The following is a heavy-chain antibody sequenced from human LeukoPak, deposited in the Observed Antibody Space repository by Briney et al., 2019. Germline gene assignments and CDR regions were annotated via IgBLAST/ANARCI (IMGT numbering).Heavy chain of an antibody. D-gene: IGHD4-11*01. CDR2: INWNGGST. CDR3: ARQRTTVTGYYYYYYYMDV. Sequence: GGSLRLSCVVSGFTFDDYGMSWVRQAPGKGLEWVSGINWNGGSTGYADSVKGRFTISRDNAKNSLYLQMNSLRAEDTALYYCARQRTTVTGYYYYYYYMDVWGKGTTVTVSS. CDR1: GFTFDDYG. J-gene: IGHJ6*03. V-gene: IGHV3-20*04.